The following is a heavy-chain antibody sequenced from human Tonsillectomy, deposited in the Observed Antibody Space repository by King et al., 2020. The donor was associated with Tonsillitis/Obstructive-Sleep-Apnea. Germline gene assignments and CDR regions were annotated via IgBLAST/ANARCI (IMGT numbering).Heavy chain of an antibody. D-gene: IGHD5-18*01. CDR1: VGSFSAYY. Sequence: VQLQQWGAGLLKPSETLSLTCAVYVGSFSAYYWSWIRQSPGKGLEWIGEIHHSGSTNYNPSLKSRVTISVDTSKIQFSLKLNSVTAADTAVYYCARAGYSYNYFYYLDVWGKGTTVTVSS. J-gene: IGHJ6*03. CDR2: IHHSGST. CDR3: ARAGYSYNYFYYLDV. V-gene: IGHV4-34*01.